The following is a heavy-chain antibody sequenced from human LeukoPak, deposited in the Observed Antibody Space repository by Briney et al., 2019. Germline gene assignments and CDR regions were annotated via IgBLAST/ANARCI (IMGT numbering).Heavy chain of an antibody. V-gene: IGHV4-34*01. CDR2: INHSGST. D-gene: IGHD3-10*01. Sequence: SETLCLSCAVSGGSFSGYYWSWIRQPPGKGLEWVWEINHSGSTNYNPSLKSRVTISVDTSNNQFSLKLSSVTAADTAVYYCARGVRLRGFAGGYFDYWGQGTLVTVSS. CDR3: ARGVRLRGFAGGYFDY. J-gene: IGHJ4*02. CDR1: GGSFSGYY.